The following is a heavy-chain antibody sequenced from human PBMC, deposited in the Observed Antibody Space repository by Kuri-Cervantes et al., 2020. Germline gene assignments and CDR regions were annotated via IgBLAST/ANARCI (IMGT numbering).Heavy chain of an antibody. V-gene: IGHV4-59*11. CDR2: IYYSGST. CDR1: GGSISSHY. Sequence: SETLSLTCTVSGGSISSHYWSWIRQPPGKGLEWIGYIYYSGSTNYNPSLKSRVTISVDTSKNQFSLKLSSVTAADTAVYYCARGYRIVNDWGQGTLVTVSS. J-gene: IGHJ4*02. D-gene: IGHD3-22*01. CDR3: ARGYRIVND.